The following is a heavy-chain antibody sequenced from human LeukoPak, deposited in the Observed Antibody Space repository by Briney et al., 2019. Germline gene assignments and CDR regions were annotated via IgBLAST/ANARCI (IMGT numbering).Heavy chain of an antibody. CDR3: ARMGEGSRSYWRRGVDY. J-gene: IGHJ4*02. D-gene: IGHD3-10*01. CDR1: GGTFSSYA. Sequence: ASVKVSCKASGGTFSSYAISWVRQAPGQGLEWMGGIIPIFGTTNYAQKFQGRVTITTDESTSTAYMELSSLRSEDTAVYYCARMGEGSRSYWRRGVDYWGQGTLVTVSS. V-gene: IGHV1-69*05. CDR2: IIPIFGTT.